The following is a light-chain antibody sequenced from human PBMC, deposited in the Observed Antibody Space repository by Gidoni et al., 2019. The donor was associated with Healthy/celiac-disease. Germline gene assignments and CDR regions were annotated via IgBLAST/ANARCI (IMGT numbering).Light chain of an antibody. CDR2: YAS. V-gene: IGKV1-9*01. CDR1: QDIGSH. J-gene: IGKJ4*01. Sequence: DIQMTQSPSTLSVSPGDRATITCRASQDIGSHIAWYQQKPGNAPKLLIYYASILQSGLPSRFSGSGSGTEFSLTISSLQPGDFATYYCQQANSHLALTFGGGTKVDI. CDR3: QQANSHLALT.